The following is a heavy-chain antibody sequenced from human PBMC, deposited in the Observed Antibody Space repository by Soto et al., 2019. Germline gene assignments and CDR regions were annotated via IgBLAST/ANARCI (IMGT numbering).Heavy chain of an antibody. CDR2: IYYSGST. J-gene: IGHJ1*01. D-gene: IGHD3-9*01. CDR3: ARGPYYDILTGYSAREYFQH. CDR1: GGSISSGGYY. Sequence: QLQLQEPGPGLGKPSQTLSLTCPFSGGSISSGGYYWSWIRQHPGKGREWIGYIYYSGSTYYNPSLKSRVTISVDTSKNQFSLKLSSVTAADTAVYYCARGPYYDILTGYSAREYFQHWGQGTLVTVSS. V-gene: IGHV4-31*03.